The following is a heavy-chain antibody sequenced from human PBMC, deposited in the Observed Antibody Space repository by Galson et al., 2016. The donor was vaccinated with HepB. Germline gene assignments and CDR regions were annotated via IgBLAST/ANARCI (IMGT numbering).Heavy chain of an antibody. J-gene: IGHJ4*02. CDR3: ATEIMATVSY. CDR2: IKSKSDGGTT. Sequence: SLRLSCAASGFTFSNAWMNWVRQAPGKGLDWVGRIKSKSDGGTTDFAAPLKGRFTISRADSKNTLYLQMNSLKTEDTAMYYCATEIMATVSYWGQGTLVTVSS. CDR1: GFTFSNAW. V-gene: IGHV3-15*07. D-gene: IGHD5-24*01.